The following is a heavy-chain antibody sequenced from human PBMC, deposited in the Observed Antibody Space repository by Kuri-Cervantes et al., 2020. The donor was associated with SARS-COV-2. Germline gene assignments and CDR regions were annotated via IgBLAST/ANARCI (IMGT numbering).Heavy chain of an antibody. CDR2: IAYDGSNK. V-gene: IGHV3-30*18. D-gene: IGHD2-15*01. CDR3: AKTLPQPSAYFDY. J-gene: IGHJ4*02. Sequence: GESLKISCAASGFTFSSSGMHWVRQAPGKGLEWVAVIAYDGSNKYYGESVKGRFTISRDNSKNTLYLQMNSLRAEDTAVYYCAKTLPQPSAYFDYWGQGTLVTVSS. CDR1: GFTFSSSG.